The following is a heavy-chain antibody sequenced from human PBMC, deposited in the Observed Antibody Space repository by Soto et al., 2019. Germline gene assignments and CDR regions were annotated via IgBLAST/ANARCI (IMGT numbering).Heavy chain of an antibody. CDR2: ISAYNGNT. CDR1: GYTFTSYC. CDR3: ARDIVVVVAATGGFDY. V-gene: IGHV1-18*01. Sequence: ASVEVSCKASGYTFTSYCISWVRQAPGQGLEWMGWISAYNGNTNYAQKLQGRVTMTTDTSTSTAYMELRSLRSDDTAVYYCARDIVVVVAATGGFDYWGQGTLVTVSS. J-gene: IGHJ4*02. D-gene: IGHD2-15*01.